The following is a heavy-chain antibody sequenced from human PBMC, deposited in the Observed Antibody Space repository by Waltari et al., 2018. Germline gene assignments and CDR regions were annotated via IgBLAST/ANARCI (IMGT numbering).Heavy chain of an antibody. CDR1: GYTFTGYY. V-gene: IGHV1-2*02. Sequence: QVQLVQSGAEVKKPGASVKVSCKASGYTFTGYYMHWVRQAPGQGLAWMGWINPNSGGTNYAQKFQGRVTMTRDTSISTAYMELSRLRSDDTAVYYCARVGKSDRGLNWNVWDPKPNYFDYWGQGTLVTVSS. J-gene: IGHJ4*02. CDR3: ARVGKSDRGLNWNVWDPKPNYFDY. CDR2: INPNSGGT. D-gene: IGHD1-1*01.